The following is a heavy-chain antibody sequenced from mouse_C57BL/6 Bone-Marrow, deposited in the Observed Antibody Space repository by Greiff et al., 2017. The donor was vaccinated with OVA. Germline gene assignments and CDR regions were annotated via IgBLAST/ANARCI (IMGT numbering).Heavy chain of an antibody. CDR3: ARDAPITGFAY. Sequence: EVKVVESGGGLVQSGRSLRLSCATSGFTFSDFYMEWVRQAPGKGLEWIAASRNKANDYTTEYSASVKGRFIVSRDTSQSILYLQMNALRAEDTAIYYCARDAPITGFAYWGQGTLVTVSA. CDR1: GFTFSDFY. V-gene: IGHV7-1*01. CDR2: SRNKANDYTT. J-gene: IGHJ3*01. D-gene: IGHD1-2*01.